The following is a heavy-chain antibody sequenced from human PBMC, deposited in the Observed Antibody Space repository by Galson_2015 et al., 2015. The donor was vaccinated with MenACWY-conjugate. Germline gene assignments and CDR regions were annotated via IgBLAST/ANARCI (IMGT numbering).Heavy chain of an antibody. CDR3: ARVSGFPYYDFWSGCYNY. CDR1: GFTFSSYW. D-gene: IGHD3-3*01. J-gene: IGHJ4*02. CDR2: IKQDGSEK. Sequence: SLRLSCAASGFTFSSYWMSWVRQAPGKGLEWVANIKQDGSEKYYVDSVKGRFTISRDNAKNSLYLQMSSLRAEDTAVYYCARVSGFPYYDFWSGCYNYWGQGTLVTVSS. V-gene: IGHV3-7*03.